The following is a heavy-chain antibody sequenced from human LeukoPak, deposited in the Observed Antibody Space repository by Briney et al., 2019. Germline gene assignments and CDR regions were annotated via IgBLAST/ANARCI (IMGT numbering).Heavy chain of an antibody. D-gene: IGHD6-13*01. Sequence: ASVKVSCKASGYTFTSYGISWVRQAPGQGLEWMGWISAYNGNTNYAQKVQGRVTMTTDTSTSTAYMELRSLRSDDTAVYYCARPISSSWSDDAFDIWGQGTMVTVSS. CDR3: ARPISSSWSDDAFDI. V-gene: IGHV1-18*01. J-gene: IGHJ3*02. CDR2: ISAYNGNT. CDR1: GYTFTSYG.